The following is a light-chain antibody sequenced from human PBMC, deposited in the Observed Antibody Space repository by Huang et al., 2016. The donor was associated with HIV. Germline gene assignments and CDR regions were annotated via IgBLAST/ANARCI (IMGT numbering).Light chain of an antibody. CDR1: QSVGSN. Sequence: EIVMTQSPATLSVSPGERAKVSCRTSQSVGSNLAWYQQKPGQAPRLLSYDAYTRATGVPARFSGSGSGTDFTLSISSLQSDDIAVYYCHQYKIWPPYTFGQGTKLEIK. CDR3: HQYKIWPPYT. CDR2: DAY. J-gene: IGKJ2*01. V-gene: IGKV3-15*01.